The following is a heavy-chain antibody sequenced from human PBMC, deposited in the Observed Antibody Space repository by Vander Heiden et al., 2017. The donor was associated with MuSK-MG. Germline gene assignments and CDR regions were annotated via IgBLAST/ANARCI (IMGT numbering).Heavy chain of an antibody. V-gene: IGHV3-21*01. Sequence: EVQLVASGGGLVKPGGSLRLSCAASGFTFSGYSMNWIRQAPGKGLEWVSSISSSSSYIYYADSGKGRFTISRDNAKNSLYLQMNSLRAEDTAVYYCATAKTAYYFDYWGQGTLVTSPQ. CDR2: ISSSSSYI. J-gene: IGHJ4*02. CDR1: GFTFSGYS. CDR3: ATAKTAYYFDY.